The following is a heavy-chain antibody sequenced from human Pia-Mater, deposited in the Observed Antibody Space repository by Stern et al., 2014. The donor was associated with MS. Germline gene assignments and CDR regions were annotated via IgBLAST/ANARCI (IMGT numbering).Heavy chain of an antibody. CDR1: GDSFSTIE. Sequence: QVQLGQSGAEVKKPGSSMKVSCQASGDSFSTIEISWVRQAPGQGLEWLGGISPLFGTTNYAQKVQGRVTIIADVSTSTVNMELVSLRLEDTAVYYCVRDQGGIAAFWGQGTLVTVSS. CDR3: VRDQGGIAAF. V-gene: IGHV1-69*01. D-gene: IGHD6-13*01. CDR2: ISPLFGTT. J-gene: IGHJ4*02.